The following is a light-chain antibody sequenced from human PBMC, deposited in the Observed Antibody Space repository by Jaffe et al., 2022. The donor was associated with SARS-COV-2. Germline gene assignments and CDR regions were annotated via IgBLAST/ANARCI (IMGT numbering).Light chain of an antibody. J-gene: IGLJ3*02. Sequence: QTLVTQEPSFSVSPGGTVTLTCGLSSGSVSTTNSPSWHQQTPGQAPRTLIYRTDIRSSGVPDRFSGSIVGDKAALTIAGAQADDESDYYCALYLGGGISMFGGGTKLTVL. V-gene: IGLV8-61*01. CDR1: SGSVSTTNS. CDR2: RTD. CDR3: ALYLGGGISM.